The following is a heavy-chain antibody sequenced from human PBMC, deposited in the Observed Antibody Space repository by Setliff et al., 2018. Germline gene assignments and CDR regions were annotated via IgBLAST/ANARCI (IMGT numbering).Heavy chain of an antibody. Sequence: QPGGSLRLSCAASGFTFRDYGMYWVRQAPGKGLEWVAVIWFDGSNKYYADSLKGRFTISRDNSKNTLYLQMNSLRAEDTAVYYCAKNHLAGTPHVYFDYWGQGTLVTVSS. V-gene: IGHV3-33*06. CDR1: GFTFRDYG. CDR3: AKNHLAGTPHVYFDY. CDR2: IWFDGSNK. J-gene: IGHJ4*02. D-gene: IGHD6-19*01.